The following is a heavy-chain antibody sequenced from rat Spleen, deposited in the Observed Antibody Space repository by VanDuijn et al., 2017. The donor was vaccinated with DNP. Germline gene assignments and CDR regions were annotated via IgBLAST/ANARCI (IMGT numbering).Heavy chain of an antibody. CDR3: VRERFGVDY. CDR1: GFNFNDYW. Sequence: EVKLVESGGGLVQPGRSLKLSCVASGFNFNDYWMGWVRQAPGKGLEWIGEINKDSSRIKYSPSLKDKLTISRDNARNTLYLQMNKLGSEDTAIYYCVRERFGVDYWGQGVMVTVSS. D-gene: IGHD4-3*01. V-gene: IGHV4-2*01. CDR2: INKDSSRI. J-gene: IGHJ2*01.